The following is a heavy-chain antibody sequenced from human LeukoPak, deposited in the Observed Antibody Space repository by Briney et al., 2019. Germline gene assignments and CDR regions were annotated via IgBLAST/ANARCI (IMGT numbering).Heavy chain of an antibody. Sequence: GGSLRLSCAASGFTFSSYWMSWVRQAPGKGLEWVANIKKDGSEKYYVDSVKGRFTISRDNSKNTLYLQMNSLRAEDTAVYYCAKGGKVLDAFDIWGQGTMVTVSS. CDR1: GFTFSSYW. D-gene: IGHD4-23*01. CDR3: AKGGKVLDAFDI. CDR2: IKKDGSEK. V-gene: IGHV3-7*03. J-gene: IGHJ3*02.